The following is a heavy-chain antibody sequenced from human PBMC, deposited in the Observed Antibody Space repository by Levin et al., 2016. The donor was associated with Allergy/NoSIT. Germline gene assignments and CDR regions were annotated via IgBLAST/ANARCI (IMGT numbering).Heavy chain of an antibody. CDR3: AKESPDTTRYFDL. Sequence: GGSLRLSCAASGFTFSSYGMHWVRQAPGKGLEWVAVISYDGSNKYYADSVKGRFTISRDNSKNTLYLQMNSLRAEDTAVYYCAKESPDTTRYFDLWGRGTLVTVSS. V-gene: IGHV3-30*18. CDR2: ISYDGSNK. D-gene: IGHD1-14*01. J-gene: IGHJ2*01. CDR1: GFTFSSYG.